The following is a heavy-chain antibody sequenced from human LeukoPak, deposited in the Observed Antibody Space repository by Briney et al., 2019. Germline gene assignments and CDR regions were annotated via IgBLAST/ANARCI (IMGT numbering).Heavy chain of an antibody. CDR2: INPNSGGT. CDR1: GYTLTGYY. J-gene: IGHJ5*02. D-gene: IGHD2-2*02. Sequence: ASVKVSCKASGYTLTGYYMHWVRQAPGQGLEWMGWINPNSGGTNYAQKFQGRVTMTRDTSISTAYMELSRLRSDDTAVYYCARLRVVVPAAIGWFDPWGQGTLVTVSS. V-gene: IGHV1-2*02. CDR3: ARLRVVVPAAIGWFDP.